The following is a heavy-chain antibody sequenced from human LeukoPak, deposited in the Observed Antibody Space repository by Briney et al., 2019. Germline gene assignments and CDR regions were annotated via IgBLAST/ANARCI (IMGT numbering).Heavy chain of an antibody. V-gene: IGHV3-30-3*01. D-gene: IGHD6-19*01. Sequence: GGSLRLSCAASGFTFSSYAMHWVRQAPGKGLEWVAVISYDGSNKYYADSVKGRFTISRDNSKNTLYLQMNSLRAEDTAVYYCARVRGSGCYIDAFDIWGQGTMVTVSS. J-gene: IGHJ3*02. CDR3: ARVRGSGCYIDAFDI. CDR1: GFTFSSYA. CDR2: ISYDGSNK.